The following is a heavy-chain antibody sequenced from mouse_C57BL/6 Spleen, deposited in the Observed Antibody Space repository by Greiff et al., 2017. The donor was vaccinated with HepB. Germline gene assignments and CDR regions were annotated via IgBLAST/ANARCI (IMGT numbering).Heavy chain of an antibody. J-gene: IGHJ3*01. CDR2: ISSGSSTI. D-gene: IGHD1-1*01. CDR1: GFTFSDYG. V-gene: IGHV5-17*01. CDR3: ARPDYYGSSPAWFAY. Sequence: VESGGGLVKPGGSLKLSCAASGFTFSDYGMHWVRQAPEKGLEWVAYISSGSSTIYYADTVKGRFTISRDNAKNTLFLQMTSLRSEDTAMYYCARPDYYGSSPAWFAYWGQGTLVTVSA.